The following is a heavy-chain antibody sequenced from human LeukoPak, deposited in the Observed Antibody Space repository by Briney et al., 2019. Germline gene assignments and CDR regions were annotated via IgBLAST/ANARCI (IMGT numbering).Heavy chain of an antibody. J-gene: IGHJ3*02. CDR2: IYYSGST. D-gene: IGHD3-10*01. CDR1: GSSISSYY. CDR3: ARVEWFGESDDAFDI. Sequence: ETLSLTCAVAGSSISSYYWRWIRQPPGKRLEWIGYIYYSGSTNYNPSLKSRLTISVDTSKNQFSLKLSSVTAADTAVYYCARVEWFGESDDAFDIWGQGTMVTVSS. V-gene: IGHV4-59*01.